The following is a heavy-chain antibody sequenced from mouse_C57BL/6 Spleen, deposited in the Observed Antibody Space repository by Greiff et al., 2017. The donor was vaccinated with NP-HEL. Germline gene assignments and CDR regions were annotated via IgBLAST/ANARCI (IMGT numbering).Heavy chain of an antibody. D-gene: IGHD2-2*01. J-gene: IGHJ1*03. Sequence: QVQLQQSGAELVRPGASVKLSCKASGYTFTDYYINWVKQRPGQGLEWIARIYPGSGNTYYNEKFKGKATLTAEKSSSTAYMQLSSLTSEDSAVYFCAREVTTRYFDVWGTGTTVTVSS. CDR2: IYPGSGNT. V-gene: IGHV1-76*01. CDR1: GYTFTDYY. CDR3: AREVTTRYFDV.